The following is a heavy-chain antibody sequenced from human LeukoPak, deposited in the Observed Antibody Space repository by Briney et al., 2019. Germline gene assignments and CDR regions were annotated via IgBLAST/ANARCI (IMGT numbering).Heavy chain of an antibody. D-gene: IGHD1-7*01. CDR2: MWYDGNNK. CDR1: GFTFSSYG. Sequence: PGGSLRLSCAASGFTFSSYGMHWVRQAPVKGLEWVAVMWYDGNNKYYADSVKGRFTISRDNSKNTLYLQMNSLRAEDTAVYYCAKDERALGNYVGPFDYWGQGTLVTVSS. J-gene: IGHJ4*02. V-gene: IGHV3-30*02. CDR3: AKDERALGNYVGPFDY.